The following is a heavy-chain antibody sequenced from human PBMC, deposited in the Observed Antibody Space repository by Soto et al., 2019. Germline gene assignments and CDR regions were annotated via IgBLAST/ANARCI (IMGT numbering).Heavy chain of an antibody. D-gene: IGHD3-3*01. CDR2: ISYDGSNK. CDR1: GFTFSSYG. CDR3: AKDTGFFWSGYLPHARFIWGMDV. Sequence: GGSLRLSCAASGFTFSSYGMHWVRQAPGKGLEWVAVISYDGSNKYYADSVKGRFTISRDNSKNTLYLQTNSLRAEDTAVYYCAKDTGFFWSGYLPHARFIWGMDVWGQGTTVTVSS. V-gene: IGHV3-30*18. J-gene: IGHJ6*02.